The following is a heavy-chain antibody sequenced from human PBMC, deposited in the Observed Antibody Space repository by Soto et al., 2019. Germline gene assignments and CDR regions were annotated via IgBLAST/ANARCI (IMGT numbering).Heavy chain of an antibody. CDR2: ISSSNSYT. V-gene: IGHV3-11*05. Sequence: QVQLVESGGGLVKPGGSLRLSCAASGFAFSDYYMTWIRQAPGRGLEYISYISSSNSYTNYADSVKGRFTISRDNAKNSLYLQMNSLRADDTALYYCARIGSSSWTYDSWGQGTLVTVSS. CDR1: GFAFSDYY. CDR3: ARIGSSSWTYDS. D-gene: IGHD6-13*01. J-gene: IGHJ4*02.